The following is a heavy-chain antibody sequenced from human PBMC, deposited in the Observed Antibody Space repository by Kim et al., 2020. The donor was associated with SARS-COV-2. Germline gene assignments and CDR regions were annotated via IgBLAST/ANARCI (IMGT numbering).Heavy chain of an antibody. CDR2: IYTSGST. V-gene: IGHV4-61*02. D-gene: IGHD2-2*01. Sequence: SETLSLTCTVSGGSISSGSYYWSWIRQPAGKGLEWIGRIYTSGSTNYNPSLKSRVTISVDTSKNQFSLKLSSVTAADTAVYYCARGRSYPDYYYYGMDVWGQGTTVTVSS. J-gene: IGHJ6*02. CDR3: ARGRSYPDYYYYGMDV. CDR1: GGSISSGSYY.